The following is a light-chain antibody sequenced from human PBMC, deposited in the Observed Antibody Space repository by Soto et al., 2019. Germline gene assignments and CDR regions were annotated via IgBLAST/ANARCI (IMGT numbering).Light chain of an antibody. J-gene: IGLJ3*02. CDR1: SSNIGSNT. Sequence: QAVVTQPPSASGTPGQRVTISCSGSSSNIGSNTVNWYQHLPGTAPKLLVYSNDQRPPGVPDRFSGSMSGTSASLAISGLQSEDEADYYCAAWDDSLGGVFGGGTKVTVL. CDR2: SND. V-gene: IGLV1-44*01. CDR3: AAWDDSLGGV.